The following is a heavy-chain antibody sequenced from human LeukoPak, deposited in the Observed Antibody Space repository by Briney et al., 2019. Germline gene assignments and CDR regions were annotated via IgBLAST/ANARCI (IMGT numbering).Heavy chain of an antibody. CDR2: IIPIFGTA. CDR1: GGTFSSYA. CDR3: ARGGDYDSPFGEYFQH. V-gene: IGHV1-69*06. Sequence: SVKVSCKASGGTFSSYAISWVRQAPGQGIEWMGRIIPIFGTANYAQKFQGRVTITADKSTSTAYMELSSLRSEDTAVYYCARGGDYDSPFGEYFQHWGQGTLVTVSS. D-gene: IGHD3-22*01. J-gene: IGHJ1*01.